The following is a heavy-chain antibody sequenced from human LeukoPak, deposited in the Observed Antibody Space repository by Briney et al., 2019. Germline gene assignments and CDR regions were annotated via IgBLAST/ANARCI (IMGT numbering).Heavy chain of an antibody. Sequence: GGSLRLSCAASGFTFSSYGMHWVRQAPGKGLEWVAVISYDGSNKYYADSVKGRFTISRDNSKNTLYLQMNSLRAEDTAVYYCAKGSMTTLGEFDYWGQGTLVTVSS. CDR1: GFTFSSYG. J-gene: IGHJ4*02. V-gene: IGHV3-30*18. D-gene: IGHD4-11*01. CDR3: AKGSMTTLGEFDY. CDR2: ISYDGSNK.